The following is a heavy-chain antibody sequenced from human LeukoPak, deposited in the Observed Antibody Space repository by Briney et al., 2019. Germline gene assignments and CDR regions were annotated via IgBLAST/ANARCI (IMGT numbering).Heavy chain of an antibody. CDR1: GFTFSSYG. V-gene: IGHV3-30*02. J-gene: IGHJ6*03. CDR2: IRYDGSNK. CDR3: AKGVFDYYYYYMDV. Sequence: GGSLRLSCAASGFTFSSYGMHWVRQAPGKGLEWVAFIRYDGSNKYYADSVKGRFTISRDNSKNTLYLQMNSLRAEDTAVYYCAKGVFDYYYYYMDVWGKGTTVTISS. D-gene: IGHD3-10*02.